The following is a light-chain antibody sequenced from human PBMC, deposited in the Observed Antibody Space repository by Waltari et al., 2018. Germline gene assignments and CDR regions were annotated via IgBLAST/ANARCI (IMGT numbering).Light chain of an antibody. CDR2: GAS. J-gene: IGKJ2*01. CDR1: QSLTKRY. Sequence: VSTQSPGTLSLSPGERATLSCRASQSLTKRYLAWYQQKPGQAPRLLIYGASSRAAGIPDRFSGSGSGTDFTLTISRLEPDDFAVYYCQQYGSSVMYTFGQGTKLEIK. V-gene: IGKV3-20*01. CDR3: QQYGSSVMYT.